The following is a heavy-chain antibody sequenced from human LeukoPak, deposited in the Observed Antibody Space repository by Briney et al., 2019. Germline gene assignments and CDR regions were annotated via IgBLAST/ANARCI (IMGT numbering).Heavy chain of an antibody. CDR1: GGSFSGYY. CDR3: ARTGDPSSSWILWYFDL. Sequence: SETLSLTCAVYGGSFSGYYWSWIRQPPGKGLEWIGEINHSGSTNYNPSLKSRVTISVDTSKNQFSLKLSSVTAADTAVYYCARTGDPSSSWILWYFDLWGRGTLVTVSS. CDR2: INHSGST. V-gene: IGHV4-34*01. D-gene: IGHD6-13*01. J-gene: IGHJ2*01.